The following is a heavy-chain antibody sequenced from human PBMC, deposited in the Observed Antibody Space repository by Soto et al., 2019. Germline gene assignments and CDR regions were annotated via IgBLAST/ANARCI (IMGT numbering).Heavy chain of an antibody. CDR3: AKDHSSALYGDFVD. CDR2: ISWNSDSV. Sequence: GGSLRLSCAASGFYFDDYAMHWVRQVPGKGLEWISGISWNSDSVGYADSVKGRFTISRDNAKKSLYLQMDSLRDEDTAFYYCAKDHSSALYGDFVDWGQGTLVTVSS. V-gene: IGHV3-9*01. CDR1: GFYFDDYA. D-gene: IGHD3-22*01. J-gene: IGHJ4*02.